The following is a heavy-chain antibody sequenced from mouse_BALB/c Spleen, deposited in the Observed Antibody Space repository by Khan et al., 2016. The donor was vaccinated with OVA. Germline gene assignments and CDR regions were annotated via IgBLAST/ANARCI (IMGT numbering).Heavy chain of an antibody. CDR3: ARCGDDCGRGAWLVY. CDR2: IWSAGST. V-gene: IGHV2-2*02. D-gene: IGHD2-13*01. Sequence: QVRLQQSGPGLLQPSQSLSITCTVSGFSLNTYSIHWVRQSPGKGLEWLGVIWSAGSTDYNAAFMSRLSINKDNSKSQVFFKMHSLQSNDTAIYFCARCGDDCGRGAWLVYWGQGTLVTVSA. CDR1: GFSLNTYS. J-gene: IGHJ3*01.